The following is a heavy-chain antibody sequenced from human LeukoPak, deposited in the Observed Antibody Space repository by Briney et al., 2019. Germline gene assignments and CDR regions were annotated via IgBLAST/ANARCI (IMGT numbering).Heavy chain of an antibody. CDR1: GYTFTSYY. CDR3: ARSRSGYSYDHAAFEI. CDR2: INPSGGST. Sequence: ASVKVSCKASGYTFTSYYMHWVRQAPGQGLGWMGIINPSGGSTSYAQKFQGRVTMTRDTSTSTVYMELSSLRSEDTAVYYCARSRSGYSYDHAAFEIWGQGTMVTDSS. D-gene: IGHD5-18*01. V-gene: IGHV1-46*01. J-gene: IGHJ3*02.